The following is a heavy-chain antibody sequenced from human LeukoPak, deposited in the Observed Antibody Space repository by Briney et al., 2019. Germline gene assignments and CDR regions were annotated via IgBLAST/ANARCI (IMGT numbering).Heavy chain of an antibody. CDR3: AACSSSSWSLGY. D-gene: IGHD6-13*01. J-gene: IGHJ4*02. V-gene: IGHV3-23*01. CDR2: ISGSGGST. CDR1: GFTFSSYA. Sequence: GGSLRLSCAASGFTFSSYAMSWVRQAPGKGLEWVSAISGSGGSTYYADSVKGRFTISRDNSKNTLYLQMNSLRAEDTAVYYCAACSSSSWSLGYWGQGTLVTVSS.